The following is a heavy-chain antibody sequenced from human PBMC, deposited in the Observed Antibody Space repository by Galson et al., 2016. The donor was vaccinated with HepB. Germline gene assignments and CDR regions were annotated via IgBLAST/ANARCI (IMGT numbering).Heavy chain of an antibody. CDR2: INPSVGST. CDR3: ASSAVLLWFGEYQDAFDV. J-gene: IGHJ3*01. Sequence: SVKVSCKASGYTFTSYYMHWVRQAPGQGLEWMGVINPSVGSTTYAPKFEGRVTITRDTSTSTVYMELSSLRSDEAAVYYCASSAVLLWFGEYQDAFDVWGQGTMVTVSS. V-gene: IGHV1-46*01. CDR1: GYTFTSYY. D-gene: IGHD3-10*01.